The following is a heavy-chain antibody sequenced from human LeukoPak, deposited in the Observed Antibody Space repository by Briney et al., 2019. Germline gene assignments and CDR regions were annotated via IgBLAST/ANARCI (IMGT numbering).Heavy chain of an antibody. CDR1: GGSIRSYY. D-gene: IGHD3-22*01. Sequence: SETLSLTCTVSGGSIRSYYWSWIRQPPGKGLEWIGYIYYSGSTNYNPSLKSRVTISIDTSKNQFSLKLSSVTAADTAVYYCAKADRSRYWQNWGQGTMVTVSS. V-gene: IGHV4-59*08. CDR3: AKADRSRYWQN. J-gene: IGHJ3*01. CDR2: IYYSGST.